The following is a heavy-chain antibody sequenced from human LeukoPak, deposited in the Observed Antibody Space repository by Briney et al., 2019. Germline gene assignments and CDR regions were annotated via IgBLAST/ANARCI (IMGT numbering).Heavy chain of an antibody. V-gene: IGHV3-23*01. CDR2: ISGTGANT. D-gene: IGHD1-1*01. J-gene: IGHJ6*03. CDR1: GFTFSNYA. Sequence: GGSLRLSCAVSGFTFSNYAMSWVRQAPGKGPEWVSAISGTGANTFYADSVKGRFTISRDNSKNTLYLQMNSLRAEDTAIYYCAKNIRQLGSYYYYMDVWGKGTTVTVSS. CDR3: AKNIRQLGSYYYYMDV.